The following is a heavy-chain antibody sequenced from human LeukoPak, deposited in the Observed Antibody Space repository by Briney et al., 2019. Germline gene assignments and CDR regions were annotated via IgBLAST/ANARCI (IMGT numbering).Heavy chain of an antibody. CDR2: ISYDGSNK. CDR1: GFTFSSYA. CDR3: AKSGNNGGKRGGNDY. J-gene: IGHJ4*02. V-gene: IGHV3-30-3*02. Sequence: PGGSLRLSCAASGFTFSSYAMHWVRQAPGKGLEWVAVISYDGSNKYYADSVKGRFTISRDNSKNTLYLQMNSLRAEDTAVYYCAKSGNNGGKRGGNDYWGQGTLVTVSS. D-gene: IGHD4-23*01.